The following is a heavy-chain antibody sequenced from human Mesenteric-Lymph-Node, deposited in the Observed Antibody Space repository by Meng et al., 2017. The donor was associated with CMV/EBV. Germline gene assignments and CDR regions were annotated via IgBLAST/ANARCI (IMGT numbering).Heavy chain of an antibody. V-gene: IGHV4-4*02. CDR1: GGSISSSNW. D-gene: IGHD5-24*01. Sequence: TCAVSGGSISSSNWWSWDRQPPGKGLEWIGEIYHSGSTNYNPSLKSRVTISVDKSKNQFSLKLSSVTAADTAVYYCARRRDGYIYFDYWGQGTLVTVSS. J-gene: IGHJ4*02. CDR3: ARRRDGYIYFDY. CDR2: IYHSGST.